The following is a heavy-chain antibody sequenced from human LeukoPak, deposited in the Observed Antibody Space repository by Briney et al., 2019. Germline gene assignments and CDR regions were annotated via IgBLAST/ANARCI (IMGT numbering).Heavy chain of an antibody. CDR1: GGSISSGGYS. Sequence: SQTLSLTCAVSGGSISSGGYSWSWIRQPPGKGLEWIGYIYHSGSTYYNPSLKSRVTISVDRSENQFSLKLSSVTAADTAVYYCASSREGYSGYDLDYWGQGTLVTVSS. J-gene: IGHJ4*02. CDR3: ASSREGYSGYDLDY. CDR2: IYHSGST. D-gene: IGHD5-12*01. V-gene: IGHV4-30-2*01.